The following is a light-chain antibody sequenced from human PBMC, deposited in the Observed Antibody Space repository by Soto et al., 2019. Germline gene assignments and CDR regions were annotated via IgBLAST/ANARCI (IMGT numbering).Light chain of an antibody. J-gene: IGLJ1*01. CDR2: SNN. Sequence: QLVLTQPPSASGTPGQRVTISCSGSRSNIGSYDVYWYQQVPGTAPKLLIYSNNQRPSGVPDRFSGSKSGTSASLAISGLQSEDEADYYCAAWDDSLNGYVFGTGIKLTVL. CDR3: AAWDDSLNGYV. V-gene: IGLV1-44*01. CDR1: RSNIGSYD.